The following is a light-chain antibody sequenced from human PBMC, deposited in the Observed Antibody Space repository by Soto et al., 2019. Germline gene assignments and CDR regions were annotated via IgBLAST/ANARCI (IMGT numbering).Light chain of an antibody. CDR3: CSYAGSYTSHVV. J-gene: IGLJ2*01. V-gene: IGLV2-11*01. CDR2: DVS. Sequence: QSALTQPRSVSGSPGQSVTISCTGTSSDVGGYNYVSWYQQHPGKAPKLMIYDVSKRPSGVPDRFSGSKSGNTASLTISGLQDEDEADYYCCSYAGSYTSHVVFGGGTKLTVL. CDR1: SSDVGGYNY.